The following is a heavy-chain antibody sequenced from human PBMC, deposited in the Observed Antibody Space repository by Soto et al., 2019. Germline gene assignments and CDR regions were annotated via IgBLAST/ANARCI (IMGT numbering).Heavy chain of an antibody. V-gene: IGHV4-30-4*01. J-gene: IGHJ1*01. Sequence: SETLSLTCAVSGGSISSDDYYWSWIRQAPGRGLEWIGYIHSSGSIYYNPSLKSRATMSIDTAGNQFSLKVSSVTVADTAVYYCARDLDGLHDDTSGPFPRPGWGQGTLVTVSS. D-gene: IGHD3-22*01. CDR2: IHSSGSI. CDR1: GGSISSDDYY. CDR3: ARDLDGLHDDTSGPFPRPG.